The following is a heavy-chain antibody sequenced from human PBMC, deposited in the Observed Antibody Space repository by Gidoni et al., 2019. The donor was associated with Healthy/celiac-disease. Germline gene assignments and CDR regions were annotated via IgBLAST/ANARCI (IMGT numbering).Heavy chain of an antibody. CDR2: INPSGGST. CDR1: GYTFTSYY. CDR3: ARGRVGYYDSSGYYSLDY. V-gene: IGHV1-46*01. D-gene: IGHD3-22*01. Sequence: QVQLVQSGAEVKKPGASVKVSCQASGYTFTSYYMHWVRQAPGQGLEWMGIINPSGGSTSYAQKFQGRVTMTRDTSTSTVYMELSSLRSEDTAVYYCARGRVGYYDSSGYYSLDYWGQGTLVTVSS. J-gene: IGHJ4*02.